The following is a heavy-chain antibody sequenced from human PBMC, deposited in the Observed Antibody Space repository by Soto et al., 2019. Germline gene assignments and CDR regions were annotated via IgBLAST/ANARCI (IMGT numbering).Heavy chain of an antibody. D-gene: IGHD1-26*01. CDR1: GYTFSNYG. CDR2: VSSYNGDA. J-gene: IGHJ4*02. V-gene: IGHV1-18*01. CDR3: AREDSGRLDY. Sequence: APVKVSCKASGYTFSNYGISWVLQGPGEGVERMGGVSSYNGDARYAQNPQGRVTMTTDTPTSTAYMELWSLRSDDTAVYYGAREDSGRLDYWGQGTLVTVSS.